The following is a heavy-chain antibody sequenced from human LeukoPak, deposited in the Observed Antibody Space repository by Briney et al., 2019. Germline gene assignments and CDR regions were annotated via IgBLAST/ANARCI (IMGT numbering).Heavy chain of an antibody. CDR1: GFTFSSYW. CDR2: IKQDGSEK. CDR3: ARDFRPLDVDWFDP. J-gene: IGHJ5*02. Sequence: GGSLRLSCAASGFTFSSYWMSWVRQAPGKGLEWVANIKQDGSEKYYVDSVKGRFTISRDNAKNSLYLQMNSLRAEDTAVYYCARDFRPLDVDWFDPWGQGTLVTVFS. V-gene: IGHV3-7*01.